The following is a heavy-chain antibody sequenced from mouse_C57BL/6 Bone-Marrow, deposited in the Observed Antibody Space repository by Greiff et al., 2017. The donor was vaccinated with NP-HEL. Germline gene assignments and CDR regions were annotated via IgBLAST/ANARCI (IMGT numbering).Heavy chain of an antibody. Sequence: QVQLQQSGAELVKPGASVKLSCKASGYTFTSYWMHWVKQRPGQGLEWIGMIHPNSGSTNYNEKFKSKATLTVDKSSSTAYMQLSSLTSEDSAVYYCAREGIYYGNSGWFAYWGQGTLVTVSA. CDR1: GYTFTSYW. V-gene: IGHV1-64*01. D-gene: IGHD2-1*01. CDR2: IHPNSGST. J-gene: IGHJ3*01. CDR3: AREGIYYGNSGWFAY.